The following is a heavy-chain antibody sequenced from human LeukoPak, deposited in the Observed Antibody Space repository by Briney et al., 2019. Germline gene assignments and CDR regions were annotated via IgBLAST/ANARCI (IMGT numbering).Heavy chain of an antibody. CDR3: ARDAYCSGGSCYYEFDY. Sequence: ASVKVSCKASGYTFTGYYMRWVRQAPGQGLEWMGWINPNSGGTNYAQKFQGRVTMTRDTSISTAYMELSRLRSDDTAVYYCARDAYCSGGSCYYEFDYWGQGTLVTVSS. CDR1: GYTFTGYY. V-gene: IGHV1-2*02. D-gene: IGHD2-15*01. J-gene: IGHJ4*02. CDR2: INPNSGGT.